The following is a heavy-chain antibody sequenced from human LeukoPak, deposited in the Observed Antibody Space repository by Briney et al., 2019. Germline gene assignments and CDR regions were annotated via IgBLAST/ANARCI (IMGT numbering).Heavy chain of an antibody. J-gene: IGHJ6*02. CDR3: ARPRDINQDYYYGMDV. CDR2: IYSGGST. V-gene: IGHV3-66*02. CDR1: GYTVSSNY. Sequence: GGSLRLSCAASGYTVSSNYMSWVRQAPGKGLEWVSVIYSGGSTYYADSVKGRFTISRDNSKNTLYLQMNSLRAEDTAVYYCARPRDINQDYYYGMDVWGQGTTVTVSS. D-gene: IGHD2-15*01.